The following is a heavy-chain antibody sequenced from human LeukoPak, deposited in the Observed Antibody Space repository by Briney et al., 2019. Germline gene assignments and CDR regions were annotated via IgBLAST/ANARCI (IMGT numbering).Heavy chain of an antibody. CDR2: ISGSGGST. CDR1: GFTISSYA. CDR3: AKAFTATTRDLLEV. J-gene: IGHJ6*02. Sequence: PGGSLRLSCAASGFTISSYAMSWVRQAPGKGLEWVSAISGSGGSTYYADSVKGRFTISRDNSKNTRYLQSNSLRAEDTAAYYCAKAFTATTRDLLEVWGQETTVTVSS. V-gene: IGHV3-23*01. D-gene: IGHD4-17*01.